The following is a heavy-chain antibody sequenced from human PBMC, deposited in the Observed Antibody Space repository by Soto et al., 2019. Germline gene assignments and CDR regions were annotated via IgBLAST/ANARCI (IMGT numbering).Heavy chain of an antibody. CDR3: ARDIVTLGPRANDAFDL. V-gene: IGHV1-3*01. Sequence: QVQLVQSGAEVKKPGASVKLSCRAVGYNVTTQTMNWVRQAPGQSLEWMGWIRAGDDKTKYSQKFQVRVTITGDTSANTVYMERTSLTSEDTAVYYCARDIVTLGPRANDAFDLWGQGTLVTVSS. CDR2: IRAGDDKT. J-gene: IGHJ3*01. D-gene: IGHD1-26*01. CDR1: GYNVTTQT.